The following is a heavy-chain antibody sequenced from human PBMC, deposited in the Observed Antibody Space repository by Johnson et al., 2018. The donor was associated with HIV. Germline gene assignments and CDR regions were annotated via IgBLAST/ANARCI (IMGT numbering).Heavy chain of an antibody. Sequence: VQLVESGGGVVQPGRSLRLSCAASGFTFSSYAMHWVRQAPGKGLEWVSGIGTAGDTYYPGSVKGRFTISRENAKNSLYLQMNSLRAGDTAVYYCARRGGPGGRGAFDIWGQGTMVTVSS. CDR1: GFTFSSYA. D-gene: IGHD3-16*01. CDR2: IGTAGDT. CDR3: ARRGGPGGRGAFDI. V-gene: IGHV3-13*01. J-gene: IGHJ3*02.